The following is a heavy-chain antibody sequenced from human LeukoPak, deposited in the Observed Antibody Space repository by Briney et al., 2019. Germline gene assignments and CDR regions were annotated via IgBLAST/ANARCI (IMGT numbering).Heavy chain of an antibody. CDR2: ISGGGGST. V-gene: IGHV3-23*01. J-gene: IGHJ4*02. D-gene: IGHD1-26*01. Sequence: SGGSLRLSCAASGFTFSSYAMSWVRQAPGKGPEWVSTISGGGGSTYYADSVKGRFTISRDTSKNTLLLQMSSLRAEDTAVYYFEKANSGSYYFGIDSWGQGTLVTASS. CDR1: GFTFSSYA. CDR3: EKANSGSYYFGIDS.